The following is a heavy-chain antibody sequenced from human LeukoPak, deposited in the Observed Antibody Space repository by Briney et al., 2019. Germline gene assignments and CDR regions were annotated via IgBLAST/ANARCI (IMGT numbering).Heavy chain of an antibody. D-gene: IGHD3-16*02. CDR1: GGSFSGYY. CDR3: ASPHYDYVWGSYRYLGDY. V-gene: IGHV4-34*01. J-gene: IGHJ4*02. Sequence: SETLSLTCAVSGGSFSGYYWSWIRQPPGKGLEWIGEINHSGSTNYNPSLKSRVTISVDTSKNQFSLKLSSVTAADTAVYYCASPHYDYVWGSYRYLGDYWGQGTLVTVSS. CDR2: INHSGST.